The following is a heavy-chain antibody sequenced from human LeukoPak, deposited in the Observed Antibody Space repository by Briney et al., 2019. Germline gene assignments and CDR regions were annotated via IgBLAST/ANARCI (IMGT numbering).Heavy chain of an antibody. CDR2: ISSSSSYI. J-gene: IGHJ4*02. D-gene: IGHD5-18*01. CDR3: AREGTAMVSFDY. V-gene: IGHV3-21*01. Sequence: GGSLRLSCAASGFTFSSYSMNWVRQAPGKGLEWVSSISSSSSYIYYADSVKGRFTISRDNAKNSLYLQMNSLRAEDTAVYYCAREGTAMVSFDYWGQGTLVTVSS. CDR1: GFTFSSYS.